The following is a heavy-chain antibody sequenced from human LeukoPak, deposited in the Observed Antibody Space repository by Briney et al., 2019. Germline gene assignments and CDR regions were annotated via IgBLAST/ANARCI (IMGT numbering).Heavy chain of an antibody. J-gene: IGHJ3*02. Sequence: SETLSLTCTVSGGSISSYYWSWIRQPPGKGLEWIGYIYYSGSTNYNPSLKSRVTISVDTSKNQFSLKLSSVTAAGTAVYYCARVPYYDILTGYPDAFDIWGRGTMVTVSS. V-gene: IGHV4-59*01. CDR2: IYYSGST. CDR1: GGSISSYY. CDR3: ARVPYYDILTGYPDAFDI. D-gene: IGHD3-9*01.